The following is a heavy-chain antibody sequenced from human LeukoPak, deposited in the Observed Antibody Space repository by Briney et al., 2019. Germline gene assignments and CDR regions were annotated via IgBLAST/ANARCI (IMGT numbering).Heavy chain of an antibody. CDR2: ISSSSSYI. CDR3: AAGRSGYDYGDYYFDY. J-gene: IGHJ4*02. Sequence: GGSLRLSCAASGFTFGSYSMNWVRQAPGKGLEWVSSISSSSSYIYYADSVKGRFTISRDNAKNSLYLQMNSLRAEDTAVYYYAAGRSGYDYGDYYFDYWGQGTLVTVSS. D-gene: IGHD4-17*01. CDR1: GFTFGSYS. V-gene: IGHV3-21*01.